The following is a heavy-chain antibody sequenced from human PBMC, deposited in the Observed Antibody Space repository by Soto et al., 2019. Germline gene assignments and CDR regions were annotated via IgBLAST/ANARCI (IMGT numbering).Heavy chain of an antibody. CDR3: ALMRRYGDYVRWFDP. V-gene: IGHV4-31*03. J-gene: IGHJ5*02. D-gene: IGHD4-17*01. CDR1: DGNISNVGYY. Sequence: TNTVADGNISNVGYYWSRKKQHPGKGLEWIGYIYYSGSTYYNPSLKSRVTISVDTSKNQFSLKLSSVTAADTAVYYCALMRRYGDYVRWFDPWGQGTLVTVSS. CDR2: IYYSGST.